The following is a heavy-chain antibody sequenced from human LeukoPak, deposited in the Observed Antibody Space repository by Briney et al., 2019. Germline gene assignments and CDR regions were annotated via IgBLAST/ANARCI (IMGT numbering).Heavy chain of an antibody. J-gene: IGHJ4*02. Sequence: GWSLRLSCAASGFTFSSYATVWVRQAPGKGLEWVALISYDGSSKYYADSVKGRFTISRDNSKNTLYLQMSSLRAEDTAVYYCAGNWNLDYWGQGTLVTVSS. CDR3: AGNWNLDY. CDR1: GFTFSSYA. CDR2: ISYDGSSK. V-gene: IGHV3-30-3*01. D-gene: IGHD1-20*01.